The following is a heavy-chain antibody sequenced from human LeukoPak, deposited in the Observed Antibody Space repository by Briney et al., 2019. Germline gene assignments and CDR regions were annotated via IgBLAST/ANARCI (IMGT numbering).Heavy chain of an antibody. CDR2: INSDGSST. Sequence: GGSLRLSCAASGFTFSNYWIQWVRQAPGKGLVWVSRINSDGSSTRYADSVKGRFTISRDNAKNTLFLQMNSLRAEDTAVYYCGREDHYAMDVWGQGTTVTVSS. CDR1: GFTFSNYW. J-gene: IGHJ6*02. CDR3: GREDHYAMDV. V-gene: IGHV3-74*01.